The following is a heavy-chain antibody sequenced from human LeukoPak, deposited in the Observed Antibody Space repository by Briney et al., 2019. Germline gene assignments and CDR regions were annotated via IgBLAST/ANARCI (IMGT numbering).Heavy chain of an antibody. Sequence: QPGGSLRLSCAASGFTFSSYWMSWVRQAPGKGLEWVANIKQDGSEKYYVDSVKGRFTISRDNAKNSLYLQMNSLRAEDTAVYYCARDRGSDRHDYDAFDIWGQGTMVTVSS. CDR3: ARDRGSDRHDYDAFDI. D-gene: IGHD4-17*01. CDR1: GFTFSSYW. CDR2: IKQDGSEK. J-gene: IGHJ3*02. V-gene: IGHV3-7*01.